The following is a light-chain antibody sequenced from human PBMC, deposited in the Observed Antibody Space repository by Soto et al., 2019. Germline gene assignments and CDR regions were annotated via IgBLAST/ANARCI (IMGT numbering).Light chain of an antibody. CDR1: HSISTW. J-gene: IGKJ1*01. V-gene: IGKV1-5*03. Sequence: DIQMTQSPSTLSASVGDRVTITCRASHSISTWLAWYQQKPGKAPKLLIYKASTLKSGVPSRFSGSGSGTEFTLTISSLQPDDFATYYCQHYNSYSEAFGQGTKVELK. CDR3: QHYNSYSEA. CDR2: KAS.